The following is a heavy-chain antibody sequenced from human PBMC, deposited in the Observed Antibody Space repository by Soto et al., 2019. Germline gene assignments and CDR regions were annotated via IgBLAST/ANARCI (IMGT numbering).Heavy chain of an antibody. CDR1: GYTFTSYG. CDR3: ARFAMTTVTTILSYYYYYMDV. V-gene: IGHV1-18*01. CDR2: ISAYNGNT. D-gene: IGHD4-17*01. J-gene: IGHJ6*03. Sequence: ASVKVSCKASGYTFTSYGISWVRQAPGQGLEWMGWISAYNGNTNYAQKLQGRVTMTTDTSTSTAYMELRSLRSDDTAVYYCARFAMTTVTTILSYYYYYMDVWGKGTTVTVSS.